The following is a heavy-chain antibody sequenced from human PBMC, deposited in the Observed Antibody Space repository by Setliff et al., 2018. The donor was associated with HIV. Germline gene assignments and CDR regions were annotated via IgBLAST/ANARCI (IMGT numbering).Heavy chain of an antibody. CDR3: AREHDTLNGYSGDY. J-gene: IGHJ4*02. D-gene: IGHD3-9*01. Sequence: ASVKVSCKASGYTFTTYAIFWVRQAPGQRLEWMGWINEASGNTKCAQKFQGRVTITRDTSASTAYMELSSLRSEDTAVYYCAREHDTLNGYSGDYWGQGTRVTSPQ. CDR2: INEASGNT. CDR1: GYTFTTYA. V-gene: IGHV1-3*01.